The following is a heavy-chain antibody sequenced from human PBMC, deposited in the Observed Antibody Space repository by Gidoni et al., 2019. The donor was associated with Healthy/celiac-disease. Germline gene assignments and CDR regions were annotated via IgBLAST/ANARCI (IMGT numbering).Heavy chain of an antibody. V-gene: IGHV3-23*01. CDR2: ISGRGGST. D-gene: IGHD3-9*01. J-gene: IGHJ4*02. CDR1: GFTCSSYA. CDR3: AKRLRYFDWLLPPPPNYYFDY. Sequence: EVQLLESGGGLVQPGGSLRLPCAASGFTCSSYAMSSVRQAPGKGLEWVSAISGRGGSTYYADSVKGRFTISRDNSKNTLYLQMNSLRAEDTAVYYCAKRLRYFDWLLPPPPNYYFDYWGQGTLVTVSS.